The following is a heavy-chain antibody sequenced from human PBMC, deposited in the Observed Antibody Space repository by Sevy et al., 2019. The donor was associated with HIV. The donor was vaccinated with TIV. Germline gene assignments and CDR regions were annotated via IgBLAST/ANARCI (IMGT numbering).Heavy chain of an antibody. CDR1: GFVFEDIA. J-gene: IGHJ5*02. CDR2: LTGDGSKK. Sequence: GGSLRLSCVGSGFVFEDIAVHWVRRSPGKGLEWVSGLTGDGSKKFYEGSVKGRFTISRDNARNSLYLQMNNMKFDDTAFYYCVRDMSPILGTGHDWFDLWGQGTLVTVSS. CDR3: VRDMSPILGTGHDWFDL. V-gene: IGHV3-9*01.